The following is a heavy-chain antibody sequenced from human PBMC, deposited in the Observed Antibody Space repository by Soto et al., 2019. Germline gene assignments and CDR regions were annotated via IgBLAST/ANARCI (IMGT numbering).Heavy chain of an antibody. J-gene: IGHJ4*02. D-gene: IGHD3-9*01. CDR2: IVPIFGTT. V-gene: IGHV1-69*06. Sequence: QVQLVQSGAEVKKPGSSVKVSCKASGGTFNSYAISWMRQAPGQGLEWMGGIVPIFGTTDYAQRFQGRVTITADKSTSTAYLDLSRRRSEDTAVYSCARTDNDDILTGYSNWGQGTLVTVSS. CDR1: GGTFNSYA. CDR3: ARTDNDDILTGYSN.